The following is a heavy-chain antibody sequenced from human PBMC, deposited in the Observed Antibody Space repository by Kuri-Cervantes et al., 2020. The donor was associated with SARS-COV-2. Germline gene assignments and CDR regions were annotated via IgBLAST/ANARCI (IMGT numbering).Heavy chain of an antibody. J-gene: IGHJ4*01. V-gene: IGHV3-7*05. Sequence: LSLTCAASSLTFSDYWMTWVRQAPGKGLEWVANIDHHETEKNYVDSVRGRFTTSRDNFKNSLYLQMNNLRVEDSAVYYCATYRDKYETRHFEFWGHGTLVTVAS. CDR2: IDHHETEK. CDR1: SLTFSDYW. D-gene: IGHD3-16*02. CDR3: ATYRDKYETRHFEF.